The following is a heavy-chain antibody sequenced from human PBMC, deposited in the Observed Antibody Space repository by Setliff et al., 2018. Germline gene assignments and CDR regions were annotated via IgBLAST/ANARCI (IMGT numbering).Heavy chain of an antibody. CDR3: RQWFGELSRDY. Sequence: GGSLRLSCAASGFTVSSNDMSWVRQAPGKGLEWIALLYGGGNTFYADSVKGRFTISGDSSKNAVYLHMNSLRADDTAVYYCRQWFGELSRDYWGPGTLVTVSS. CDR1: GFTVSSND. J-gene: IGHJ4*02. D-gene: IGHD3-10*01. V-gene: IGHV3-53*01. CDR2: LYGGGNT.